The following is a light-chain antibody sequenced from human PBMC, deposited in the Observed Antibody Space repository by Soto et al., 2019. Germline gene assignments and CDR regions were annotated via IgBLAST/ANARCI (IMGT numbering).Light chain of an antibody. CDR1: QSVSSD. CDR2: GAS. J-gene: IGKJ2*04. V-gene: IGKV3-15*01. Sequence: EIVMTQSPVTLSVSPGERATLSCRARQSVSSDLAWYQQRPGQAPRLLIYGASTRATGIPATFSGSGSGTEFTLTISSLQSEDFAVYYCQQYNNLPRSSFGQGTKLEIK. CDR3: QQYNNLPRSS.